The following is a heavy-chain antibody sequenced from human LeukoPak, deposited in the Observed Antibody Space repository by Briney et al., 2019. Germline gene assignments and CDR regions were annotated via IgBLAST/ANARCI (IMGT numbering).Heavy chain of an antibody. J-gene: IGHJ2*01. CDR3: ARGGGSSWYRYFDL. V-gene: IGHV4-31*03. CDR1: GGSISSGGYY. CDR2: IYYSGST. Sequence: PSQTLSLTCTVSGGSISSGGYYWSWIRQHPGKGLEWIGYIYYSGSTYYNPSLKSRVTISVDTSKNQFSLRLSSVTAAGTAVYYCARGGGSSWYRYFDLWGRGTLVTVSS. D-gene: IGHD6-13*01.